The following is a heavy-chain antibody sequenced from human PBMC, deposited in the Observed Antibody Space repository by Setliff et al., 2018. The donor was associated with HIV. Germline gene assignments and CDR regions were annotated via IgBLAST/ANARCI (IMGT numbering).Heavy chain of an antibody. CDR2: INTANGNT. V-gene: IGHV1-3*03. J-gene: IGHJ6*03. Sequence: GASVKVSCKASGYTFTDYYIHWVRQAPGQRLEYLGWINTANGNTKYSQDLQGRVSITSDTSASTSYMELSSLRSQDMAVYYCARGPLFGDQYYPYHYMDVWGKGTTVTVSS. CDR1: GYTFTDYY. CDR3: ARGPLFGDQYYPYHYMDV. D-gene: IGHD3-3*01.